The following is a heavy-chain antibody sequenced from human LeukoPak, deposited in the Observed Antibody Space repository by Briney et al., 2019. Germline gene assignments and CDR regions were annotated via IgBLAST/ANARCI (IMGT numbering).Heavy chain of an antibody. J-gene: IGHJ6*02. CDR3: ARDGPAAAIPDYYYYGMDV. D-gene: IGHD2-2*02. CDR2: ISSSSSDI. Sequence: GGSLRLSCAASGFTFSSYSMNWVRQAPGKGLEWVSSISSSSSDIHYADSVKGRFTISRDNAKNSLYLQMNSLRAEDTAVYYCARDGPAAAIPDYYYYGMDVWGQGTTVTVSS. CDR1: GFTFSSYS. V-gene: IGHV3-21*01.